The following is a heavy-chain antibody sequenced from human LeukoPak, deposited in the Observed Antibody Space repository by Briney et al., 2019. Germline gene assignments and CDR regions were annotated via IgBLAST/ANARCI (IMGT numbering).Heavy chain of an antibody. D-gene: IGHD5-18*01. CDR3: ARAGIQLWLPNFDY. V-gene: IGHV4-39*07. Sequence: SETLSLTCTVSGGSISSSSYYWGWIRQPPGKGLEWIGSIYYSGSTYYNPSLKSRVTISVDTSKNQFSLKLSSVTAADTAVYYCARAGIQLWLPNFDYWGQGTLVTVSS. CDR2: IYYSGST. CDR1: GGSISSSSYY. J-gene: IGHJ4*02.